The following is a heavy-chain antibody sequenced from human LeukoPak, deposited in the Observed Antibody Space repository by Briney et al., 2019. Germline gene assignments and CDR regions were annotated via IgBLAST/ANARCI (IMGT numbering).Heavy chain of an antibody. V-gene: IGHV3-7*01. CDR2: IEPDGSQK. CDR1: GLTFSSYC. D-gene: IGHD2-2*03. J-gene: IGHJ4*02. Sequence: GESLTLSCAASGLTFSSYCMSWLRQAPGKGLEWVVNIEPDGSQKNYVVSVRGCFTISRDNAKSSRYQPMNAVWVEDTGVYYRARPPLGYCDSPSCRFDYWGQGTLVTVSS. CDR3: ARPPLGYCDSPSCRFDY.